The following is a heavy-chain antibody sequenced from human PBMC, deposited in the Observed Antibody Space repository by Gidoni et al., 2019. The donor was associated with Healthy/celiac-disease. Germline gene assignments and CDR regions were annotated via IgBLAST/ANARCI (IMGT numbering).Heavy chain of an antibody. CDR3: AKDPFYYDSSGYSDAFDI. J-gene: IGHJ3*02. CDR1: GFLFSSFA. CDR2: ISGSGGST. Sequence: EVQLLESGGGLVQPGGSLRLSCAASGFLFSSFAMSWVRQAPGKGLEWVSAISGSGGSTYYADSVKGRFTISRDNSKNTLYLQMNSLRAEDTAVYYCAKDPFYYDSSGYSDAFDIWGQGTMVTVSS. D-gene: IGHD3-22*01. V-gene: IGHV3-23*01.